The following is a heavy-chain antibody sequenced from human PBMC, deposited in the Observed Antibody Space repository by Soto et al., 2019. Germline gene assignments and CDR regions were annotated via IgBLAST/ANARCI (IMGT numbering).Heavy chain of an antibody. D-gene: IGHD3-16*01. V-gene: IGHV4-4*07. CDR2: KHTSGTT. J-gene: IGHJ6*02. CDR1: GGSISGYY. Sequence: QVQLQESGPGLVKPSETLSLTCTVSGGSISGYYWTWIRQPAGKGLEWIGRKHTSGTTNYNPSLKSRVTMSIDTSTTQFSLNLSPVTAADTAVYYCARGGEFYVLDVWGQGTTVAVSS. CDR3: ARGGEFYVLDV.